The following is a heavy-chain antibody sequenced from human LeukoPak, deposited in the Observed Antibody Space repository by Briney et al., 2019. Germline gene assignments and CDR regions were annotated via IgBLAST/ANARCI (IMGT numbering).Heavy chain of an antibody. D-gene: IGHD6-19*01. J-gene: IGHJ3*02. Sequence: GESLKISCKGSGYSFTSYWIGWVRQMPGKGLEWMGIIYPGDSDTRYSPSFQGQVTISADKSISTAYLQWSSLKASDTAMYYCARLQPDSSGWYVGDAFDIWGQGTMVTVSS. CDR2: IYPGDSDT. V-gene: IGHV5-51*01. CDR1: GYSFTSYW. CDR3: ARLQPDSSGWYVGDAFDI.